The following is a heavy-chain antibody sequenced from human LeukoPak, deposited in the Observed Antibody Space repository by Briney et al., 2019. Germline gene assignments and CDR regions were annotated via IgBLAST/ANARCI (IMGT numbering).Heavy chain of an antibody. J-gene: IGHJ6*03. CDR3: ARGRKRSGGNKYYCMDV. CDR1: DDSITMYY. Sequence: SETLSLTCSVSDDSITMYYWTWIRQPPGKGLEWIGYVDHTGSTNFNPSLNGRVSISRDTTNNLFSLRLRSVTAADTAVYFCARGRKRSGGNKYYCMDVWGKGTTVTVSS. CDR2: VDHTGST. V-gene: IGHV4-59*01. D-gene: IGHD2-15*01.